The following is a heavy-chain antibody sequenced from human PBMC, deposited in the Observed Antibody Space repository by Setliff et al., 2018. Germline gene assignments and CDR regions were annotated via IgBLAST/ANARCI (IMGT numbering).Heavy chain of an antibody. CDR1: GGSISSSSYY. CDR2: IYYSGST. V-gene: IGHV4-39*01. J-gene: IGHJ4*02. Sequence: SETLSLTCSVSGGSISSSSYYWGWIRQPPGKGLEWIGSIYYSGSTYYNPSLKSRVTISVDTSKNQFSLKLSSVTAADTAVYYCARRRGIDDYWGQGTLVTVSS. CDR3: ARRRGIDDY.